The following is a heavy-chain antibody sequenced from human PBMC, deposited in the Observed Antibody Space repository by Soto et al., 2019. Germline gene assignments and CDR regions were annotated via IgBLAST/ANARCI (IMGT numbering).Heavy chain of an antibody. V-gene: IGHV3-33*01. D-gene: IGHD3-10*01. CDR3: AGEDGSGTYILDY. J-gene: IGHJ4*02. CDR2: IWSDGINK. Sequence: QVQLVESGGGVVQPGRSLRLSCVASGITFNNCAMHWVRQAPGKGLEWMTIIWSDGINKYYADSVKGRFTISRDNSKNTRYLQMDSLRVEDTAVYDFAGEDGSGTYILDYWGQGTLVTVSS. CDR1: GITFNNCA.